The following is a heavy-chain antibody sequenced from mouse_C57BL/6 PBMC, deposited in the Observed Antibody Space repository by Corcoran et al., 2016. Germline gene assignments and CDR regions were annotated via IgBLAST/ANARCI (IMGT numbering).Heavy chain of an antibody. V-gene: IGHV9-3*01. CDR3: ARGAMDY. J-gene: IGHJ4*01. CDR1: GYTFTTYG. Sequence: QIQLVQSGPELKEPGETVKISCKASGYTFTTYGMSWVKQAPGKGLKWMGWINTYSGVPTYTDDFKGRFAFSLETSASTAYLQINNLNNEDTATYFCARGAMDYWGQGTSVTVSS. CDR2: INTYSGVP.